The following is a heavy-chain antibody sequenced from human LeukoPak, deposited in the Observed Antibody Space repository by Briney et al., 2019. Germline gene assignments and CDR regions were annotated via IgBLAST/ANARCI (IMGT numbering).Heavy chain of an antibody. J-gene: IGHJ2*01. Sequence: SEALSLTCTVSGDSISSNRYYWGWLRQPPGQVLEWIGSFYYRGSPYYNPSLKNRVTISVDTSKNQFSLKLSSVTAADTAIYYCARQSCTDTSCTVFRWHFDLWGRGTLVTVSS. V-gene: IGHV4-39*01. CDR2: FYYRGSP. CDR1: GDSISSNRYY. CDR3: ARQSCTDTSCTVFRWHFDL. D-gene: IGHD2-2*01.